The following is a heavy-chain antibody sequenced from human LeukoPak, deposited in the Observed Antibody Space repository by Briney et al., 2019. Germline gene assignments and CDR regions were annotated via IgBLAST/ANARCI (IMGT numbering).Heavy chain of an antibody. J-gene: IGHJ6*02. V-gene: IGHV4-4*07. Sequence: SETLSLTCTVSGGSISSYYGSWIRQPAGKGLEWIGRIYTSGSTNYNPSLKSRVTMSVDTSKNQFSLKLSSVTAADTAVYYCAREVATTVTFYYYYYGMDVWGQGTTVTVSS. CDR3: AREVATTVTFYYYYYGMDV. CDR2: IYTSGST. D-gene: IGHD4-17*01. CDR1: GGSISSYY.